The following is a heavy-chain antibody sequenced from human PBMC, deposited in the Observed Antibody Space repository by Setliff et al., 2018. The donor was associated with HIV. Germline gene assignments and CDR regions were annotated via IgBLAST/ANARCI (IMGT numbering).Heavy chain of an antibody. CDR3: ARTLAYHAFDI. J-gene: IGHJ3*02. D-gene: IGHD2-2*01. Sequence: PSETLSLTCTVSGGSISTYYWSWIRQPPGKGLEWIGRIYTSGSTNYNPSLKSRVTMSVDTSKNQFSLKLSSVTAADTAVYYCARTLAYHAFDIWGQGTMVTVSS. V-gene: IGHV4-4*07. CDR1: GGSISTYY. CDR2: IYTSGST.